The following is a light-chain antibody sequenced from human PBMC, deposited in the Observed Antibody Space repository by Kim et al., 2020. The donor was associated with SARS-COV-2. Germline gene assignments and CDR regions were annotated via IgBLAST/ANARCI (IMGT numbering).Light chain of an antibody. Sequence: PGERATLSCRASPSVSSSYLAWYQQKPGQAPRLLIYGAYSRATGIPDRFSGSGSGTDFTLTISRLEPEDFAVYYCQQYGSSPKYTFGQGTKLEI. CDR2: GAY. CDR3: QQYGSSPKYT. V-gene: IGKV3-20*01. CDR1: PSVSSSY. J-gene: IGKJ2*01.